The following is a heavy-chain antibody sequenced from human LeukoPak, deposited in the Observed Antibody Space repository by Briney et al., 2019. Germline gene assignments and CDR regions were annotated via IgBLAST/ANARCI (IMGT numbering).Heavy chain of an antibody. J-gene: IGHJ4*02. CDR3: ARGGFWSGYY. CDR2: INHSGST. CDR1: GGSFSGYY. D-gene: IGHD3-3*01. Sequence: SETLSLTCAVYGGSFSGYYWSWIRQPPGKGLEWIGEINHSGSTNYNPSLKSRVNISVDTSKNQFSLKLSSVTAADTAVYYCARGGFWSGYYWGQGTLVTVSS. V-gene: IGHV4-34*01.